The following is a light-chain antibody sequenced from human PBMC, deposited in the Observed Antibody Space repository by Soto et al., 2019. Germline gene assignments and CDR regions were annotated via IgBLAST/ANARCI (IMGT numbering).Light chain of an antibody. V-gene: IGKV3-11*01. CDR1: QSFRAP. CDR3: QQRHMWPIT. J-gene: IGKJ5*01. Sequence: VLTQSPVTLSLSPGERATLPCRASQSFRAPLAWYQQKPGQAPRLLIYDAYNSATGIPPRFSGSGSGTDFTLTSSSLEPEDSAVYYCQQRHMWPITFGQGTRLEIK. CDR2: DAY.